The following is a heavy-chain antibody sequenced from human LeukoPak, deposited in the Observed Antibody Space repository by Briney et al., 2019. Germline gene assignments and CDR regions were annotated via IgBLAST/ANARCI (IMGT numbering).Heavy chain of an antibody. V-gene: IGHV3-23*01. CDR3: AKGPVAGTRWFDP. D-gene: IGHD2-15*01. J-gene: IGHJ5*02. CDR1: GFTFSSYA. Sequence: PGGSLRLSCAAPGFTFSSYAMSWVRQAPGKGLEWVSAISGSGSSSYYADPLKGRFTISRDNSKNTLYLQMNSLRAEDTAVYYCAKGPVAGTRWFDPWGQGTLVTVSS. CDR2: ISGSGSSS.